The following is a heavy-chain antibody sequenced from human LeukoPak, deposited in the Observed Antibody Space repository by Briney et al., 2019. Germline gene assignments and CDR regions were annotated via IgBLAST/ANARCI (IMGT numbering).Heavy chain of an antibody. CDR1: GGSISSGDYY. Sequence: PSETLSLTCTVSGGSISSGDYYWSWMRQSPGNGLEWIGYIYYSGDTFYNPSLTSRVTISADTSKNQYSLKLSSVTAADTAVYYCARVPLRFDDSYYFDFWGQGTLVTVSS. J-gene: IGHJ4*02. D-gene: IGHD3-16*01. CDR2: IYYSGDT. V-gene: IGHV4-30-4*01. CDR3: ARVPLRFDDSYYFDF.